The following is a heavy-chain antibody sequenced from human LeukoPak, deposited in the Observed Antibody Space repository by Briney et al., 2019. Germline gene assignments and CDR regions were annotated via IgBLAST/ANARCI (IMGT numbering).Heavy chain of an antibody. V-gene: IGHV3-23*01. J-gene: IGHJ4*02. CDR2: VSGRGDST. D-gene: IGHD6-19*01. Sequence: GGSLRLSCVVSGFMSGSYPMAWVRQDPRKGLEWLSTVSGRGDSTYYAESVEGRFTISRDTSKNTVYLQMNSLRAEDTALYYCAKGYRRGWYVGGNFDYWGQGTPVTVSS. CDR1: GFMSGSYP. CDR3: AKGYRRGWYVGGNFDY.